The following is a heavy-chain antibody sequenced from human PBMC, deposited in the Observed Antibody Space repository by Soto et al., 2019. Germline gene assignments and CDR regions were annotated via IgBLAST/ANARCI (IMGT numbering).Heavy chain of an antibody. CDR3: VTGYHSDY. Sequence: EAQLVESGGALVRPGESLRLSCAASGISTSSYWMGWVRQAPGRGLEWVASIKNDGSEKYYMDSLKGRFTISSDNALNSLYLQMNSLRAEDTAVYFCVTGYHSDYWGQGTLVTVSS. D-gene: IGHD5-18*01. CDR2: IKNDGSEK. J-gene: IGHJ4*02. V-gene: IGHV3-7*03. CDR1: GISTSSYW.